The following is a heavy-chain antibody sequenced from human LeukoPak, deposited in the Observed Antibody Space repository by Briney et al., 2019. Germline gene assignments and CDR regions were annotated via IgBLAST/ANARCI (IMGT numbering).Heavy chain of an antibody. CDR2: IYTSGST. V-gene: IGHV4-61*02. J-gene: IGHJ4*02. CDR3: ASEGIAVAGSDY. Sequence: SQTLSLTCSGSGGSISSGSYYWSWIRQPPGKGLEWIGRIYTSGSTNYNPPLKGRVTISADTSTNQFSLKLSSVTAADTAVYYCASEGIAVAGSDYWGQGTLVTVSS. D-gene: IGHD6-19*01. CDR1: GGSISSGSYY.